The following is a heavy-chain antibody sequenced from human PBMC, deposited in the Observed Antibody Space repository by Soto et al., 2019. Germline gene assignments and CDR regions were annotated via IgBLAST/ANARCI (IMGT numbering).Heavy chain of an antibody. V-gene: IGHV4-34*01. CDR2: INHSGST. CDR1: GGSFSGYY. CDR3: ARGLVRVHSNYYYYYGRDV. Sequence: SETLSLTCAVYGGSFSGYYWSWIRQPPGKGLEWIGEINHSGSTNYNPSLKSRVTISVDTSKNQFSRKMSSVTAADTAVYYCARGLVRVHSNYYYYYGRDVWGQGTTVTVSS. J-gene: IGHJ6*02. D-gene: IGHD4-4*01.